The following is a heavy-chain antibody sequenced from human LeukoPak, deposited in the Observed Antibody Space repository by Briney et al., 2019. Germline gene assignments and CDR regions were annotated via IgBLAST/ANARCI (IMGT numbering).Heavy chain of an antibody. V-gene: IGHV3-30*02. D-gene: IGHD1-20*01. CDR2: IRYDGSNK. J-gene: IGHJ5*02. CDR1: GFTFSSYG. Sequence: GGSVRLSCGASGFTFSSYGMQWVRQAPGRGLEGVACIRYDGSNKYYADSVKGRFTISRDNSKNTLYLQMNRLRAEATAVYYCAKSRWYNSYNWFDPWGQGTLVTVSS. CDR3: AKSRWYNSYNWFDP.